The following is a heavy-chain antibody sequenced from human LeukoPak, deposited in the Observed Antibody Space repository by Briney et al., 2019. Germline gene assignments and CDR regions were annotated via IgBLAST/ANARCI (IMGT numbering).Heavy chain of an antibody. D-gene: IGHD6-6*01. CDR3: ARVLAARLYYYYYMDV. V-gene: IGHV3-21*01. CDR1: GFTFSSYS. J-gene: IGHJ6*03. Sequence: GGSLRLSCAASGFTFSSYSMNWVRQAPGKGLEWVSSISSSSSYIYYADSVKGRFTISRDNAKNSLYLQMNSLRAEDTAVYYCARVLAARLYYYYYMDVWGKGTTVTVSS. CDR2: ISSSSSYI.